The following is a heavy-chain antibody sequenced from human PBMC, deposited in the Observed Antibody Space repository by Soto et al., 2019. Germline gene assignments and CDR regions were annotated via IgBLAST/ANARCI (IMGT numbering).Heavy chain of an antibody. CDR3: PKGRLAVAAPYTCFGP. D-gene: IGHD6-19*01. Sequence: GSLRLSCVASGFTYSSYAMSWVRQAPGKGLEWVSTITGGADNTHYAESVKGRFTISGDNCRNTVSLQMNSLRVEDTAVYHCPKGRLAVAAPYTCFGPWGLGTLVTVSS. J-gene: IGHJ5*02. V-gene: IGHV3-23*01. CDR2: ITGGADNT. CDR1: GFTYSSYA.